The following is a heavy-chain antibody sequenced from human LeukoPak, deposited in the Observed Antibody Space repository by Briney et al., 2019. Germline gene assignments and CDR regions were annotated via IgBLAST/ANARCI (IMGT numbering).Heavy chain of an antibody. CDR1: GGSISSSSYY. J-gene: IGHJ5*02. V-gene: IGHV4-39*07. Sequence: PSETLSLTCTVSGGSISSSSYYWGWIRQPPGKGLEWIGSIYYSGSTYYNPSLKSRVTISVDTSKNQFSLKLSSVTAADTAVYYCARNKRHDFWSGYVYNWFDPWGQGTLVTVSS. CDR3: ARNKRHDFWSGYVYNWFDP. CDR2: IYYSGST. D-gene: IGHD3-3*01.